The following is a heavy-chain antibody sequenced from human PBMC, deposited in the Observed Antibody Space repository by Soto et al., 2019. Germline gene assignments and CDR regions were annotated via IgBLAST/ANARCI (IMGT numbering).Heavy chain of an antibody. CDR1: GFTFSSYA. Sequence: GGSLRLSCAASGFTFSSYAMSWVRQAPGKGLEWVSAISGSGGSTYYADSVKGRFTISRDNSKNTLYLQMNSLRAEDTAVYYSAKEGDISAGSGYRSCCAFDIWGQGTMVTVS. J-gene: IGHJ3*02. V-gene: IGHV3-23*01. CDR3: AKEGDISAGSGYRSCCAFDI. D-gene: IGHD3-3*01. CDR2: ISGSGGST.